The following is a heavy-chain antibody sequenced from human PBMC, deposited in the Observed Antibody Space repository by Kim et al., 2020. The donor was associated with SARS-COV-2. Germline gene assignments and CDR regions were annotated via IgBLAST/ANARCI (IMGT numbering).Heavy chain of an antibody. Sequence: GGSLRLSCAASGFTFSDYIINWVRQAPGKGLEWVSSISSSSSYIYYADSVKGRFTISRDSAKNSLYLQMNSLRAEDTAVYYCARDKWSQALDYWGQGTLVTVSS. CDR3: ARDKWSQALDY. J-gene: IGHJ4*02. V-gene: IGHV3-21*01. CDR2: ISSSSSYI. D-gene: IGHD2-8*01. CDR1: GFTFSDYI.